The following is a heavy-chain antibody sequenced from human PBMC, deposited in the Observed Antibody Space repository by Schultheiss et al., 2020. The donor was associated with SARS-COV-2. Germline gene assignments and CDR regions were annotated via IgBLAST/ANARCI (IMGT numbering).Heavy chain of an antibody. D-gene: IGHD5-12*01. CDR3: ARDHEPAALYSGYGK. J-gene: IGHJ4*02. V-gene: IGHV3-48*04. Sequence: GGSLRLSCAASGFTFSSYSMNWVRQAPGKGLEWVSYISSSGSTIYYADSVKGRFTISRDNAKNSLYLQMNSLRAEDTAVYYCARDHEPAALYSGYGKWGQGTLVTVSS. CDR1: GFTFSSYS. CDR2: ISSSGSTI.